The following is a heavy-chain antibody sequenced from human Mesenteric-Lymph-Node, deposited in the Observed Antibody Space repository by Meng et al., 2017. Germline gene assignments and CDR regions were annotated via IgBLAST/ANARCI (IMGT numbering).Heavy chain of an antibody. J-gene: IGHJ4*02. CDR2: INHSGST. Sequence: QVQLQQWGAGLLKPSETLSLTCAVYGGSFSGYYWSWIRQPPGKGLEWIGEINHSGSTNYNPSLKSRVTISVDTSKNQFSLKLSSVTAADTAVYYCARHQRWLKSEGGFNYWGQGTLGHRLL. CDR1: GGSFSGYY. V-gene: IGHV4-34*01. CDR3: ARHQRWLKSEGGFNY. D-gene: IGHD4-23*01.